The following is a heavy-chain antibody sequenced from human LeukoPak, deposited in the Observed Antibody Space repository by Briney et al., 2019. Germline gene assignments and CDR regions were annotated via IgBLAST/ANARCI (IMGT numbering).Heavy chain of an antibody. D-gene: IGHD3-16*01. CDR1: GYTFTSYY. CDR2: INPSGGST. CDR3: ARDRAFGLAPSIY. J-gene: IGHJ4*02. Sequence: ASVKVSCKASGYTFTSYYMHWVRRAPGQGLEWMGIINPSGGSTSFAQKFQGRVTMTRDTSTSTVYMELSSLRSEDTAVYYCARDRAFGLAPSIYWGQGTLVTVSS. V-gene: IGHV1-46*03.